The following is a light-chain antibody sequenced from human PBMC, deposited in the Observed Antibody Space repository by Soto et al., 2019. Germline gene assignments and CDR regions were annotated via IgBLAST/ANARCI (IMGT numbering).Light chain of an antibody. V-gene: IGLV2-14*03. CDR3: SSYRSSSKRV. J-gene: IGLJ1*01. CDR2: DVS. CDR1: SSDVGGYNY. Sequence: QSVLTQPASVPGSPGQSITISCTGTSSDVGGYNYVSWYQQHPGKAPKLMIYDVSNRPSGVSNRFSGSKSGNTASLTISGLQAEDEADYYCSSYRSSSKRVFGTGTKLTVL.